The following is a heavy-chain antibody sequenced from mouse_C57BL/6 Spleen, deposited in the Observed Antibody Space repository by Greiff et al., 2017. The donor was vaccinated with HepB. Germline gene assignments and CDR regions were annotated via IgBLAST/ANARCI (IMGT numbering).Heavy chain of an antibody. Sequence: VQLQQSGAELVKPGASVKLSCKASGYTFTSYWMHWVKQRPGQGLEWIGMIHPNSGSTNYNEKFKSKATLTVDKSSSTAYMQLSSLTSEDSAVYYCARSIRYGSSPAMDYWGQGTSVTVSS. CDR2: IHPNSGST. CDR1: GYTFTSYW. D-gene: IGHD1-1*01. CDR3: ARSIRYGSSPAMDY. V-gene: IGHV1-64*01. J-gene: IGHJ4*01.